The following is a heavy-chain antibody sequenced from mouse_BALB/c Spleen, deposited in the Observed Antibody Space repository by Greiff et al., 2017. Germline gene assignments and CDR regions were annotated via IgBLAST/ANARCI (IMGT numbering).Heavy chain of an antibody. CDR2: INPSSGYT. CDR3: ARAYYYGSSYWYFDV. D-gene: IGHD1-1*01. Sequence: VQLQQSGAELARPGASVKMSCKASGYTFTSYTMHWVKQRPGQGLEWIGYINPSSGYTNYNQKFKDNATLTADKSSSTAYMQLSSLTSEDSAVYYCARAYYYGSSYWYFDVWGAGTTVTVSS. CDR1: GYTFTSYT. V-gene: IGHV1-4*01. J-gene: IGHJ1*01.